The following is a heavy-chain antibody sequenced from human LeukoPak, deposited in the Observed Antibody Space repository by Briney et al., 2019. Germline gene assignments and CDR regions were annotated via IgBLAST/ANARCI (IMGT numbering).Heavy chain of an antibody. D-gene: IGHD5-18*01. J-gene: IGHJ4*02. V-gene: IGHV3-74*01. CDR1: GFTFSSYW. CDR2: INSDGSST. Sequence: GGSLRLSCAASGFTFSSYWMHWVRQAPGKGLVWVSRINSDGSSTSYADSVKGRFTISRDNAKNTLYLQMNSLRAEDTAVYYCARDSVLGDTAVAVDYSGQGTLVTVSS. CDR3: ARDSVLGDTAVAVDY.